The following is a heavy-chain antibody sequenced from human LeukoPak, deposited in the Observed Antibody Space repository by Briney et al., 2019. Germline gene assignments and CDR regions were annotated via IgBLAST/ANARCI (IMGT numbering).Heavy chain of an antibody. CDR2: ISRSSSHT. D-gene: IGHD5-12*01. V-gene: IGHV3-21*01. J-gene: IGHJ6*02. CDR1: GFTFSTYD. Sequence: GGSLRLSCAASGFTFSTYDMNWVRQAPGKGLEWVAYISRSSSHTYYADSMKGRLTISRDNARSSVYLQMDSLRDEDTAIYYCARDRAALARMGGMDVWGQGTTVTVFS. CDR3: ARDRAALARMGGMDV.